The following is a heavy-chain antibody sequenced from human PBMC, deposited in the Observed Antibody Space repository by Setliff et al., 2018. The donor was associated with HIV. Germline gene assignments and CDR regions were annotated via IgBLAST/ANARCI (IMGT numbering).Heavy chain of an antibody. CDR1: GYTFTAYY. CDR2: INPNSGGT. CDR3: ARGTDFWSGSSNFDY. J-gene: IGHJ4*02. D-gene: IGHD3-3*01. Sequence: GASVMVSCKASGYTFTAYYIHWVRQAPGQALEWMGWINPNSGGTNYAQKFRGRVTMTRDTSINTAHMYLSSLRSDDTAIYFCARGTDFWSGSSNFDYWGQGTQVTVSS. V-gene: IGHV1-2*02.